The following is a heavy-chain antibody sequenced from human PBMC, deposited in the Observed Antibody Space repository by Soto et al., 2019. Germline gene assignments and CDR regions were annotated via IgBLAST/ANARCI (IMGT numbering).Heavy chain of an antibody. CDR3: AREPQEEGYFDY. V-gene: IGHV3-21*01. Sequence: GGSLRLSCAASGFTFSSYSMNWVRQAPGKGLEWVSSISSSSSYIYYADSVKGRFTISRDNAKNSLYLQMNSLRAEDTAVYYCAREPQEEGYFDYWGQGTLVTVSS. CDR2: ISSSSSYI. CDR1: GFTFSSYS. J-gene: IGHJ4*02.